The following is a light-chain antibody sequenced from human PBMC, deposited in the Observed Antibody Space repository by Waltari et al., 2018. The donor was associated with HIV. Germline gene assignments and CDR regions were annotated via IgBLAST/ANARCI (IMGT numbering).Light chain of an antibody. CDR3: QQYYSDPYT. J-gene: IGKJ2*01. Sequence: DIQMTQSPSSLSASVVTRVTITCRASQTISSRLAWYQQKPGKAPRLLIYKASDLETGVPSTFSGSGSGTEFTLTISSLQPDDFASYYCQQYYSDPYTFGQGTKLEIK. CDR1: QTISSR. CDR2: KAS. V-gene: IGKV1-5*03.